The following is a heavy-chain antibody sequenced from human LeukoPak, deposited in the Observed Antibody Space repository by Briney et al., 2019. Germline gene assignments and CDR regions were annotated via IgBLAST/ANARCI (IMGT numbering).Heavy chain of an antibody. CDR3: ARDQSGEWELVSGWWFDP. V-gene: IGHV1-8*02. D-gene: IGHD1-26*01. Sequence: ASVKVSCKASGYTFTSYDINWVRQATGQGLEWMGWMNPNSGNTGYAQKFQGRVTMTRDMSTSTDYMELSSLRSEDTAVYYCARDQSGEWELVSGWWFDPWGQGTLVTVSS. J-gene: IGHJ5*02. CDR1: GYTFTSYD. CDR2: MNPNSGNT.